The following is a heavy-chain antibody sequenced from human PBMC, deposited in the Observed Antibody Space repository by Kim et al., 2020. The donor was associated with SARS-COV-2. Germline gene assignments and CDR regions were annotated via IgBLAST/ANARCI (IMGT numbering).Heavy chain of an antibody. V-gene: IGHV4-34*01. CDR2: INHSGST. CDR1: GGSFSGYY. J-gene: IGHJ4*02. CDR3: ARGFRWLRLWRLVYYFDY. D-gene: IGHD5-12*01. Sequence: SETLSLTCAVYGGSFSGYYWSWIRQPPGKGLEWIGEINHSGSTNYNPSLKSRVTISVDTSKNQFSLKLSSVTAADTAVYYCARGFRWLRLWRLVYYFDYWGQGTLVTVSS.